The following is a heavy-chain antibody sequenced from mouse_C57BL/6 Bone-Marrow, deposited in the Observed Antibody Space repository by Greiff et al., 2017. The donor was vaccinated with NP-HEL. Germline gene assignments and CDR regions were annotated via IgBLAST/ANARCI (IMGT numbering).Heavy chain of an antibody. CDR3: CGQDGYWYFDD. CDR1: GFTFSDYY. Sequence: EVMLVESGGGLVQPGGSLKLSCAASGFTFSDYYMSWVRQTPEKRLEWVATISNGGGSTYYPDTVKGRFTISRDTAKNTLYLQMSSLKSEDTAMFYYCGQDGYWYFDDWGTGTTVTVSS. J-gene: IGHJ1*03. CDR2: ISNGGGST. D-gene: IGHD3-3*01. V-gene: IGHV5-12*01.